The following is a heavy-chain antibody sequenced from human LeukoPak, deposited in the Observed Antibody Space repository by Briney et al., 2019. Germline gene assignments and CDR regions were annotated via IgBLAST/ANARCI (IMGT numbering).Heavy chain of an antibody. CDR1: GGTFSSSS. CDR2: IIPIFGTA. V-gene: IGHV1-69*05. D-gene: IGHD2-15*01. CDR3: ARDAVGYCTGGRCSSSPFYYMDV. J-gene: IGHJ6*03. Sequence: SVKVSCKASGGTFSSSSISWVRQAPGQGLEWMGGIIPIFGTANYAQKIQGRVTMTTDTSTSTAYMELRSLRSDDTAVYYCARDAVGYCTGGRCSSSPFYYMDVWGKGTTVTISS.